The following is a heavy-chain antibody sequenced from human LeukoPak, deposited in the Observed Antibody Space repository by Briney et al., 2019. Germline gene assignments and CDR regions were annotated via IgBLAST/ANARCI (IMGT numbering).Heavy chain of an antibody. V-gene: IGHV1-46*01. CDR1: GYTFTSYY. D-gene: IGHD3-3*01. CDR2: INPSGGST. Sequence: ASVKVSCKASGYTFTSYYMHWVRQAPGQGLEWMGIINPSGGSTSYAQKFQGRVTMTRDMSTSTVYMELSSLRSEDTVVYYCARGLRFPGDWFDPWGQGTLVTVSS. CDR3: ARGLRFPGDWFDP. J-gene: IGHJ5*01.